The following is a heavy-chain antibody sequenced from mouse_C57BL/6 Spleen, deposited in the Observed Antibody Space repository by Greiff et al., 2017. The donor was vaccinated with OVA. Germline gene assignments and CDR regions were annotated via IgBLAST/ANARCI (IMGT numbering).Heavy chain of an antibody. D-gene: IGHD1-1*01. CDR3: ARSDYYGRGFAY. Sequence: EVQLQQSGPELVKPGDSVKISCKASGYSFTGYFMNWVMQSHGKSLEWIGRINPYNGDTFYNQKFKGKATLTVDKSSSTAHMELRSLTSEDSAVYYCARSDYYGRGFAYWGQGTLVTVSA. CDR1: GYSFTGYF. CDR2: INPYNGDT. V-gene: IGHV1-20*01. J-gene: IGHJ3*01.